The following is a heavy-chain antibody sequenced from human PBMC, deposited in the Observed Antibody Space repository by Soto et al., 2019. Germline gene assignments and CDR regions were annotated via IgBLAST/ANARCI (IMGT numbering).Heavy chain of an antibody. CDR2: ISGSGGYT. Sequence: EVQQVDSGGGLVQPGGSLRLSCAASGFTFSNYARSWVRQAPGKGLERVSVISGSGGYTDYADSVKGRFTISRDNSRNTVYLQMNSLRAEDTAIYYCAKDQWVNHDYGDPFDHWGQGTLVTVSS. CDR3: AKDQWVNHDYGDPFDH. V-gene: IGHV3-23*04. J-gene: IGHJ4*02. D-gene: IGHD4-17*01. CDR1: GFTFSNYA.